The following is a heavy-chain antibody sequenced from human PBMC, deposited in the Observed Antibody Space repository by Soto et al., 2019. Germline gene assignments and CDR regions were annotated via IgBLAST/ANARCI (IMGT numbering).Heavy chain of an antibody. D-gene: IGHD6-13*01. V-gene: IGHV3-23*01. Sequence: SVKGRFAISRDNSRNTLYLQMNSLRAEDTAVYYCAKAKAAAGRGRYFDFWGQGTLVSDSS. CDR3: AKAKAAAGRGRYFDF. J-gene: IGHJ4*02.